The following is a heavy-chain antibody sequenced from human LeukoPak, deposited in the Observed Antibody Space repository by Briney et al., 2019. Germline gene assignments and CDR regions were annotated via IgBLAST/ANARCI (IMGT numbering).Heavy chain of an antibody. J-gene: IGHJ4*02. D-gene: IGHD6-25*01. CDR2: IYSGGST. CDR1: GFTISSYG. V-gene: IGHV3-53*01. Sequence: GGSLRLSCAASGFTISSYGMSWVRQAPGKGLEWVSIIYSGGSTYYADSVKGRFTISRDNSKNTLYLQMNSLRGEDTAVYYCAREQDGGYDWGQGTLVTVSS. CDR3: AREQDGGYD.